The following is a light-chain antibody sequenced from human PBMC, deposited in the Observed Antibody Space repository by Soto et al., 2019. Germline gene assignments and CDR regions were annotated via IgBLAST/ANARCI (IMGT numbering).Light chain of an antibody. CDR2: AAS. Sequence: AIRMTQSPSSFSASTGDRVTITCRASQGISSYLAWYQQKPGKAPKLLISAASTLQSGVPSRFSGSGSGTDFTLTISCLQSEDFATYYCQHYYDSPYTFGQGTKLEIK. CDR1: QGISSY. V-gene: IGKV1-8*01. J-gene: IGKJ2*01. CDR3: QHYYDSPYT.